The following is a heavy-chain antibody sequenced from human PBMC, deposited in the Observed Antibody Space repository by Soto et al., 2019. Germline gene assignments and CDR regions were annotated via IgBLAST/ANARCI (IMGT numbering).Heavy chain of an antibody. CDR2: ISAHNGNT. V-gene: IGHV1-18*01. CDR3: ARGRYGDY. D-gene: IGHD1-1*01. Sequence: QVHLVQSGAEVKKPGASVKVSCKGSGYAFTTYGITWVRQAPGQGLEWMGWISAHNGNTNYAQKLEGRVTVTRDASTSTAYKALRSLRAADTAVYYCARGRYGDYWGQGALVTVSS. J-gene: IGHJ4*02. CDR1: GYAFTTYG.